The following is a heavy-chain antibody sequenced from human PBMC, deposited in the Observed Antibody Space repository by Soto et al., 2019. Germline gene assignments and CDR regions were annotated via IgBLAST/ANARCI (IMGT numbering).Heavy chain of an antibody. Sequence: GGSLRLSCAASGFTFSTYAMSWVRQAPGKGLEWVSGISGSGGSTNHADSVKGRFSISRDNSKNMVYLQMNSLRAEDTAVYYCACLAWFGDPVPPFDCWGQGTVVTV. J-gene: IGHJ4*02. CDR2: ISGSGGST. V-gene: IGHV3-23*01. CDR1: GFTFSTYA. CDR3: ACLAWFGDPVPPFDC. D-gene: IGHD3-10*01.